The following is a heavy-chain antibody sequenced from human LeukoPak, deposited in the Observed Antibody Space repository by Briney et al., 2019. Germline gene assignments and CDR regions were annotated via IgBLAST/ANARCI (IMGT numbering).Heavy chain of an antibody. CDR1: GYTFTTSY. D-gene: IGHD1-26*01. J-gene: IGHJ4*02. CDR3: ARGGTFYPSIDY. CDR2: VSAYNGKT. Sequence: ASVKVSCKASGYTFTTSYINWVRQAPGQGLEWMGWVSAYNGKTSYAQRFQGRVPMTTDSSTSTAYMDLASLRFDDTAVYYCARGGTFYPSIDYWGQGTLVTVSS. V-gene: IGHV1-18*01.